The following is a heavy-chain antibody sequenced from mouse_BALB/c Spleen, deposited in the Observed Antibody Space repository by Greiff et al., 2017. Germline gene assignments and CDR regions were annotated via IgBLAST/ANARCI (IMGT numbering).Heavy chain of an antibody. CDR1: GYTFSSYW. Sequence: VKLQESGAELMKPGASVKISCKATGYTFSSYWIEWVKQRPGHGLEWIGEILPGSGSTNYNEKFKGKATFTADTSSNTAYMQLSSLTSEDSAVYYCARRGGYYGSAWFAYWGQGTLVTVSA. J-gene: IGHJ3*01. CDR2: ILPGSGST. D-gene: IGHD1-1*01. V-gene: IGHV1-9*01. CDR3: ARRGGYYGSAWFAY.